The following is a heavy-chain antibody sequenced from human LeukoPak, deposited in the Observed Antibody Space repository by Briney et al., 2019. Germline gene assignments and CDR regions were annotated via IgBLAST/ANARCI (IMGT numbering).Heavy chain of an antibody. CDR3: ARDRAVATIGGVDY. V-gene: IGHV1-2*02. CDR1: GYTFTGYY. CDR2: ISPNSGGT. D-gene: IGHD5-12*01. J-gene: IGHJ4*02. Sequence: ASVKVSCKASGYTFTGYYMHWVRQAPGQGLERMGWISPNSGGTNYAQKFQGRVTMTRDTSISTAYMELSSLRSDGTAVYYCARDRAVATIGGVDYWGQGTLVTVSS.